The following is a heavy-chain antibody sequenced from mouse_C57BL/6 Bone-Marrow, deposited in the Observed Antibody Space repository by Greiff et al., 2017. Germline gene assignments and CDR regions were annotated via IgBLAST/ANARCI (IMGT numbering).Heavy chain of an antibody. J-gene: IGHJ1*03. CDR1: GFTFTDYY. V-gene: IGHV7-3*01. CDR2: IRNKANGYTT. Sequence: DVKLQESGGGLVQPGGSLSLSCAASGFTFTDYYMSWVRQPPGKALEWLGFIRNKANGYTTEYSASVKGRFTISRDTSQSILYLQMNALRAEDSATYYCARSISRYFDVWGTGTTVTVSS. CDR3: ARSISRYFDV.